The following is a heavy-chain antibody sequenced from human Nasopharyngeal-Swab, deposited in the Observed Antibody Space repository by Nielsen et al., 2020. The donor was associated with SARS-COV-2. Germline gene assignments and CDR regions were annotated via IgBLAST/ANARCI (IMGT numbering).Heavy chain of an antibody. D-gene: IGHD2-15*01. CDR1: GFTFSDYA. J-gene: IGHJ4*02. V-gene: IGHV3-73*01. CDR3: TRCGGSCYAGRDY. Sequence: GESLKISCAASGFTFSDYAIHWVRQASGKGLEWVARVRSKANNYATAYAASVKGRFTISRDDSKNTAYLQMNSLKTEDTAVYYCTRCGGSCYAGRDYWGQGTLVTVSS. CDR2: VRSKANNYAT.